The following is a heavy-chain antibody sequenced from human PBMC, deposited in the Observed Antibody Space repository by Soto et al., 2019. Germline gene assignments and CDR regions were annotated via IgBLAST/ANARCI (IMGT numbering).Heavy chain of an antibody. CDR2: IYYSGST. V-gene: IGHV4-30-4*01. CDR3: ARGSVDTAMDAFDY. J-gene: IGHJ4*02. CDR1: GGSISSGDYY. D-gene: IGHD5-18*01. Sequence: SETLSLTCTVSGGSISSGDYYWSWIRQPPGKGLEWIGYIYYSGSTYYNPSLKSRVTISVDTSKNQFSLKLSSVTAADTAVYYCARGSVDTAMDAFDYWGQGTLVTVS.